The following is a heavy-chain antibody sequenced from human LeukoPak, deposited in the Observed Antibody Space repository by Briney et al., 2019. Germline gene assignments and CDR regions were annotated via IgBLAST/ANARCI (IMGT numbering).Heavy chain of an antibody. CDR3: ARRRELPPISYWFDP. V-gene: IGHV4-39*07. D-gene: IGHD3-10*01. Sequence: SSETLSLTCSASGGSISSSSYYWGWIRQPPGKGLEWIGSIYFTGNTYYNSSLKSRVTISVDTSKNQFSLKLSSVTAADTAVYYCARRRELPPISYWFDPWGQGTLVTVSS. CDR2: IYFTGNT. CDR1: GGSISSSSYY. J-gene: IGHJ5*02.